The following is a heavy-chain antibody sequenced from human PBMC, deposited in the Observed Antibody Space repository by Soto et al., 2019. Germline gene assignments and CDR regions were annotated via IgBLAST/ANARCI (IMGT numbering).Heavy chain of an antibody. D-gene: IGHD3-22*01. J-gene: IGHJ4*02. Sequence: SVKVSCKASGGTFSRYTITWVRQAPGQGLEWMGGITPMFGTPNYAQKFQGRVTIAADESTSTAYMELSSLRSEDTAVYYCARDGTLYDSSAYYYLYWGQGTLVTVSS. V-gene: IGHV1-69*13. CDR2: ITPMFGTP. CDR1: GGTFSRYT. CDR3: ARDGTLYDSSAYYYLY.